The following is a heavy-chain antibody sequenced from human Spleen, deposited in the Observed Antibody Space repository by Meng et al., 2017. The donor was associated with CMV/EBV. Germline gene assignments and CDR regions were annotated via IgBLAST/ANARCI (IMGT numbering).Heavy chain of an antibody. D-gene: IGHD2-2*01. CDR1: GFSFSSFG. CDR2: ILFDGSKK. J-gene: IGHJ4*02. Sequence: CATSGFSFSSFGMHWVRQAPGKGLEWVALILFDGSKKDFADSVRGRFTISRDNSENVLWLQMDSLRDDDTAVYYCARERGYQLYFDYWGQGALVTVSS. CDR3: ARERGYQLYFDY. V-gene: IGHV3-30*19.